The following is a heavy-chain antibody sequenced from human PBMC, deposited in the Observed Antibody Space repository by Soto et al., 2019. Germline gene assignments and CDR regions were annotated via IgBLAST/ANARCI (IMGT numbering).Heavy chain of an antibody. CDR1: VYTFTSYG. Sequence: VQLVQSGAEVKKPGDSVKGSCKASVYTFTSYGIRWVRQAPGQGLEWMVWISAYNGNTNYAQELQGRVTMTTDTSTSTAYMELRSLRSDATAVYYCAREVAASCTAWFDPWGQGTLVTVS. D-gene: IGHD6-13*01. CDR2: ISAYNGNT. V-gene: IGHV1-18*04. J-gene: IGHJ5*02. CDR3: AREVAASCTAWFDP.